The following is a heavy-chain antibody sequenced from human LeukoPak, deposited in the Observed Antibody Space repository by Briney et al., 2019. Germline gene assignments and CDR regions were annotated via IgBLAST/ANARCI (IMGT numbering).Heavy chain of an antibody. Sequence: GASVKVSCKASGYTFTSYGISWVRQAPGQGLEWMGWISAYNGNTNYAQKLRGRVTMTTDTSTSTAYMELRSLRSDDTAVYYCARIAYYYDSSGYPDWGQGTLVTVSS. J-gene: IGHJ4*02. CDR3: ARIAYYYDSSGYPD. CDR2: ISAYNGNT. V-gene: IGHV1-18*01. CDR1: GYTFTSYG. D-gene: IGHD3-22*01.